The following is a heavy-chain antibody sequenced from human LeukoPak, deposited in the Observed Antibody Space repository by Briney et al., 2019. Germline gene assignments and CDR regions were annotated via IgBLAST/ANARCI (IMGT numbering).Heavy chain of an antibody. J-gene: IGHJ6*03. CDR1: GFSSYW. Sequence: GGSLRLSCAASGFSSYWMSWVRQAPGKGLEWVGFIRSKAYGGTTEYAASVKGRFTISRDDSKSIAYLQMDSLKTEDTAVYYCTKYYDFWSGYSYYYYMDVWGKGTTVTVSS. V-gene: IGHV3-49*04. D-gene: IGHD3-3*01. CDR3: TKYYDFWSGYSYYYYMDV. CDR2: IRSKAYGGTT.